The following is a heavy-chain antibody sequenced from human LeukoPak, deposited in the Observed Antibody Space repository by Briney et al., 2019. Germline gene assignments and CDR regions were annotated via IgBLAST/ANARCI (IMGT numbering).Heavy chain of an antibody. CDR3: ARVFSDYGDYAPSPYFDY. V-gene: IGHV4-61*08. D-gene: IGHD4-17*01. Sequence: PSETLSLTCTVSGGSISSGGYYWSWIRQPPGKGLEWIGYIYYSGSTNYNPSLKSRVTISVDTSKNQFSLKLSSVTAADTAVYYCARVFSDYGDYAPSPYFDYWGQGTLVTVSS. J-gene: IGHJ4*02. CDR2: IYYSGST. CDR1: GGSISSGGYY.